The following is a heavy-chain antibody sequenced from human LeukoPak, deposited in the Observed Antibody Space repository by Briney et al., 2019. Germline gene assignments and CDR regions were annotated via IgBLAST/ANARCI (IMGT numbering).Heavy chain of an antibody. CDR1: EFTFRSYA. D-gene: IGHD3-22*01. Sequence: PGGSLRLSCAASEFTFRSYAMSWVRQAPGKGLEWVSSISGSGDRTYYADCVKGRLTISRDNSKNTLYLQMNSLRADDTAVYYCAKDLRYSYDSRDQGTLVTVSS. CDR3: AKDLRYSYDS. CDR2: ISGSGDRT. J-gene: IGHJ4*02. V-gene: IGHV3-23*01.